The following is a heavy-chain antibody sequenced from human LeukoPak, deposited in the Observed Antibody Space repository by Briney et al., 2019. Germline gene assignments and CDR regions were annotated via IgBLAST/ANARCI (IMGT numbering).Heavy chain of an antibody. V-gene: IGHV3-21*01. Sequence: GGSLRLSCAASGFTFSSYAMSWVRQAPGKGLEWVSSISSSSSYIYYADSVKGRFTISRDNAKNPLYLQMNSLRAEDTAVYYCARTAPRVYYYDSSGYSPSEDYWGQGTLVTVSS. CDR3: ARTAPRVYYYDSSGYSPSEDY. D-gene: IGHD3-22*01. J-gene: IGHJ4*02. CDR2: ISSSSSYI. CDR1: GFTFSSYA.